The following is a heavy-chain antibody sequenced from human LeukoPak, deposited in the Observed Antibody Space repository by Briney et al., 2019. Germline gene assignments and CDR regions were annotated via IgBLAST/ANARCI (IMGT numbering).Heavy chain of an antibody. Sequence: PGGSLRLSCAASGFTFDDYAMHWVRQAPGKGLEWVSLISGDGGSTSYADSVKGRFTISRDNSKNSLYLQMNSLRTEDTALYYCAKDIHSGQQLWVDYWGQGTLVTVSS. D-gene: IGHD5-18*01. CDR2: ISGDGGST. V-gene: IGHV3-43*02. CDR1: GFTFDDYA. J-gene: IGHJ4*02. CDR3: AKDIHSGQQLWVDY.